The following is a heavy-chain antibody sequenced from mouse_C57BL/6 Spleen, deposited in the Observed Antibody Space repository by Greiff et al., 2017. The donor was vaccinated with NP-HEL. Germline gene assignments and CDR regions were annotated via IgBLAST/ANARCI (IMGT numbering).Heavy chain of an antibody. CDR2: IDPENGDT. CDR1: GFNIKDDY. J-gene: IGHJ3*01. CDR3: TTRGAYYGSSPWFAY. D-gene: IGHD1-1*01. V-gene: IGHV14-4*01. Sequence: VQLQQSGAELVRPGASVKLSCTASGFNIKDDYMHWVKQRPEQGLEWIGWIDPENGDTEYASKFQGKATITADTSSNTAYLQLSSLTSEDTAVYYCTTRGAYYGSSPWFAYWGQGTLVTVSA.